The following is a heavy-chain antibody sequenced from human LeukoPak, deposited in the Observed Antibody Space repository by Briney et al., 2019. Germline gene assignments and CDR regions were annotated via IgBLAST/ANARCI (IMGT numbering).Heavy chain of an antibody. V-gene: IGHV3-30*04. CDR2: ISYDGSNK. J-gene: IGHJ5*02. D-gene: IGHD3-16*02. Sequence: PGRSLRLSCAASGFTFSSYAMHWVPQAPGKGLEWVAVISYDGSNKYYADSVKGRFTISRDNSKNTLYLQMNSLRAEDTAVYYCARDHTFGGVIPYHWGQGTLVTVSS. CDR3: ARDHTFGGVIPYH. CDR1: GFTFSSYA.